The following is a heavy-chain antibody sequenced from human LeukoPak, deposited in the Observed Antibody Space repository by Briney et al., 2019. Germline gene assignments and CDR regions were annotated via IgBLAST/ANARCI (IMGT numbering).Heavy chain of an antibody. CDR2: IIPILGIA. D-gene: IGHD1-1*01. Sequence: GASVKVSCKASGGTFSNYAISWVRQAPGQGLEWMGRIIPILGIANYAQKFQGRVTITADKSTSTAYMELSSLRSEDTAVYYCAGLVQLERRGYYYYGMDVWGQGTTVTVSS. V-gene: IGHV1-69*04. CDR3: AGLVQLERRGYYYYGMDV. J-gene: IGHJ6*02. CDR1: GGTFSNYA.